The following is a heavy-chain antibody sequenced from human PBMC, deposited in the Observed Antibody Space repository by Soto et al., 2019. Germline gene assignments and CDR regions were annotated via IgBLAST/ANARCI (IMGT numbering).Heavy chain of an antibody. V-gene: IGHV3-30-3*01. J-gene: IGHJ4*02. CDR2: ISYDGSNK. Sequence: QVQLVESGGGVVQPGRSLRLSCAASGFTFSSYAMNWVRQAPGKGLEWVAVISYDGSNKYYADSVKGRFTISRDNSKNTLYLQMNSLRAEDTAVYYCARGRRTYYDFWSGGYWGQGTLVTVSS. CDR1: GFTFSSYA. CDR3: ARGRRTYYDFWSGGY. D-gene: IGHD3-3*01.